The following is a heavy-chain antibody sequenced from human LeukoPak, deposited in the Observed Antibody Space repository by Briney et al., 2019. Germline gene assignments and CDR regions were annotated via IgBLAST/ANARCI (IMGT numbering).Heavy chain of an antibody. Sequence: GESLRISCQGSAYRFTGYWISWVRQMPGKGLEWMGRTDPSDSYTSYSPSFQGHVTISTDKSISTVYLQWSSLKASDTAMYHCARHMDYWYFDLWGPGTLVTVSS. J-gene: IGHJ2*01. CDR1: AYRFTGYW. CDR3: ARHMDYWYFDL. V-gene: IGHV5-10-1*01. CDR2: TDPSDSYT.